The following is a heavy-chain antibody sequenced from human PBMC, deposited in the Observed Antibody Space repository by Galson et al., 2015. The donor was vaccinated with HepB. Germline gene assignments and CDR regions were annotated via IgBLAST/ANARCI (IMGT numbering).Heavy chain of an antibody. CDR2: IKEDGSEK. CDR3: ARWGYDSGSFIDY. V-gene: IGHV3-7*03. J-gene: IGHJ4*02. Sequence: SLRLSCAASKFTFSNYWMAWVRQAPGKGLEWVANIKEDGSEKYYVGSVRGRFTISRDNAKNSLFLQMNSRRAEDTAVYYCARWGYDSGSFIDYWGQGTLVTVSS. CDR1: KFTFSNYW. D-gene: IGHD6-19*01.